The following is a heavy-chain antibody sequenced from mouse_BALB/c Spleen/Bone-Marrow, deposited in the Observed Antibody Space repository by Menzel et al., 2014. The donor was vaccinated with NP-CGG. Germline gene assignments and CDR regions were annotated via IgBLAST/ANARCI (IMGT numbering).Heavy chain of an antibody. V-gene: IGHV4-1*02. CDR3: ARLGYYGGFAY. D-gene: IGHD2-3*01. CDR1: GFDFSGFW. Sequence: EVQLQQSEGGLVQPGGSLKLSCAASGFDFSGFWMGWVRRAPGKGLEWIGEINPDSSTINYAPSLKDRFVISRDNAKNTLYLQVSKVRSEDTALYYCARLGYYGGFAYWGQGTLVTVSA. CDR2: INPDSSTI. J-gene: IGHJ3*01.